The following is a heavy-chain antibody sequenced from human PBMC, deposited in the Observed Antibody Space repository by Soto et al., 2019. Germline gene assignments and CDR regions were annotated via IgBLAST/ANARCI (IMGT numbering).Heavy chain of an antibody. Sequence: PSETLSLTCTVSVASIGSSYYYLTWILHPPGKGLEGIGHIDYSWSTYYTPSLKSRVSISSDTSKNQFSLNLNSVTAADTPVYYCDRDHSSVGSCPGPCFEFWGQGATIIVSS. CDR3: DRDHSSVGSCPGPCFEF. V-gene: IGHV4-30-4*01. CDR1: VASIGSSYYY. CDR2: IDYSWST. D-gene: IGHD3-22*01. J-gene: IGHJ4*02.